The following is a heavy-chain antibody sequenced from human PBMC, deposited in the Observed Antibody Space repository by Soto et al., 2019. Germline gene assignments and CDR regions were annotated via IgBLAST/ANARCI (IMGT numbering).Heavy chain of an antibody. CDR3: AAAIYGHSSFAY. CDR2: LYSGGST. V-gene: IGHV3-53*04. J-gene: IGHJ4*02. D-gene: IGHD4-17*01. Sequence: EVQVVESGGDLVQPGGSLRLSCAASGFTVSGHYMNWVRQAPGKGLQWVSLLYSGGSTYYADSVTGRFTISRDNSKNTLYLQMNNLTVEDTAVYDCAAAIYGHSSFAYWGQGTLVTVSS. CDR1: GFTVSGHY.